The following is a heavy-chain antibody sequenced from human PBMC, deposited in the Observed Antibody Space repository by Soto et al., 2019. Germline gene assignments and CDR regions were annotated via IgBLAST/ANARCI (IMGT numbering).Heavy chain of an antibody. V-gene: IGHV4-34*01. D-gene: IGHD4-4*01. CDR2: INHSGST. Sequence: PSETLSLTCAVYGGSFSGYYWSWIRQPPGKGLEWIGEINHSGSTNYNPSLKSRVTISVDTSKNQFSLKLSSVTAADTAVYYCARRGYSNYFFDYWGQGTLVTVSS. J-gene: IGHJ4*02. CDR1: GGSFSGYY. CDR3: ARRGYSNYFFDY.